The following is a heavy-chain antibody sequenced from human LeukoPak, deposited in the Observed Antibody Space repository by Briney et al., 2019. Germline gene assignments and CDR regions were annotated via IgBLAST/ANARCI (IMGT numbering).Heavy chain of an antibody. V-gene: IGHV3-23*01. Sequence: GGSLRLSCAASGFTFSSYAMSWVRQAPGKGLEWVSAISGSGGSTYYADSVKGRFTISRDNSKNTLYLQMNSLRAEDTAVYYCANGGRGWLQFETWSAPWGQGTLVTVSS. CDR3: ANGGRGWLQFETWSAP. D-gene: IGHD5-24*01. CDR1: GFTFSSYA. CDR2: ISGSGGST. J-gene: IGHJ5*02.